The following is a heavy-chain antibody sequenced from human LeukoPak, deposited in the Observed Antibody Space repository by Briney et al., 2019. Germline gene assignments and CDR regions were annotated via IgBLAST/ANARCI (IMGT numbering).Heavy chain of an antibody. V-gene: IGHV4-34*01. Sequence: SETLSLTRAVYGGSSSGYYWSWIRQPPGKGLEWIWEINRSGSTNYNPSLKSRVTISVDTSKNQFSLELSSVTAADTAAYYCATHSGWNPAYYYYMDVWGKGTTVTVSS. CDR2: INRSGST. CDR3: ATHSGWNPAYYYYMDV. CDR1: GGSSSGYY. D-gene: IGHD6-19*01. J-gene: IGHJ6*03.